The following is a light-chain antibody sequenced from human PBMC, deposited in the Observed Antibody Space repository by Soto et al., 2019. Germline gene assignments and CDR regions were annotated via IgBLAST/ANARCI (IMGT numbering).Light chain of an antibody. CDR2: KAS. CDR3: HHYKCYSEA. CDR1: QTISSW. J-gene: IGKJ1*01. Sequence: DIQMTQSPSTLSGSVGDRVTITCRASQTISSWLAWYQQKPGKAPKLLIYKASTLKSGVPSRFSGSGAGTEFTLTISSLQPDHFATYYGHHYKCYSEAFGQGTKVELK. V-gene: IGKV1-5*03.